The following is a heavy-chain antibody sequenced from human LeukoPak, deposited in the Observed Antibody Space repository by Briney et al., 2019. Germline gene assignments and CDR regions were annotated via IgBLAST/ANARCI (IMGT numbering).Heavy chain of an antibody. D-gene: IGHD4-17*01. J-gene: IGHJ4*02. CDR3: ARHDGDYGITSLDY. CDR2: VDPSDSYT. Sequence: GESLKISCKGSGYSFTNYLIGWVRQMPGKGLEWMGRVDPSDSYTNYSPSFRGHVTISADKSVSTAYLQWSSLKASDTAMYYCARHDGDYGITSLDYWGQGTLVTVSS. V-gene: IGHV5-10-1*01. CDR1: GYSFTNYL.